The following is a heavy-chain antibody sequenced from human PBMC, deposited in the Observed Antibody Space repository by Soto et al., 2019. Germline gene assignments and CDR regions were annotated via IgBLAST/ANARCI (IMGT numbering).Heavy chain of an antibody. CDR3: AKTSMIVVVITSYYGMDV. V-gene: IGHV3-30*18. D-gene: IGHD3-22*01. J-gene: IGHJ6*02. CDR2: ISYDGSNK. Sequence: HPGGSLRLSCAASGFTFSSYGMHWVRQAPGKGLEWVAVISYDGSNKYYADSVKGRFTISRDNSKNTLYLQMNSLRAEDTAVYYCAKTSMIVVVITSYYGMDVRGQGTTVTVSS. CDR1: GFTFSSYG.